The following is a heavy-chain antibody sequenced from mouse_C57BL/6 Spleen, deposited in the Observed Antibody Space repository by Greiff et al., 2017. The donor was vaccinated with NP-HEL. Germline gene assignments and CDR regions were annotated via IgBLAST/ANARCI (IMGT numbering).Heavy chain of an antibody. CDR1: GYTFTSYG. V-gene: IGHV1-81*01. CDR3: INREDYYAMDY. CDR2: IYPRSGNT. J-gene: IGHJ4*01. Sequence: QVQLQQSGAELARPGASVKLSCKASGYTFTSYGISWVKQRPGQGLEWIGDIYPRSGNTYYNEKFKGKATLTADKSSSTAYMELRSLTSEDSAVYFCINREDYYAMDYWGQGTSVTVSS.